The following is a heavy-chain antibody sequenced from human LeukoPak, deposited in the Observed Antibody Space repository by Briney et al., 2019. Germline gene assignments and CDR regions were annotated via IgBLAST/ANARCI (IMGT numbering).Heavy chain of an antibody. D-gene: IGHD3-22*01. CDR3: ARELSSGFDP. CDR2: IYYSGST. J-gene: IGHJ5*02. Sequence: SETLSLTCTVSGGSISSYYWSWIRQPPGKGLEWIGYIYYSGSTNYNPSLESRVTISVDTSKNQFSLKLSSVTAADTAVYYCARELSSGFDPWGQGTLVTVSS. V-gene: IGHV4-59*01. CDR1: GGSISSYY.